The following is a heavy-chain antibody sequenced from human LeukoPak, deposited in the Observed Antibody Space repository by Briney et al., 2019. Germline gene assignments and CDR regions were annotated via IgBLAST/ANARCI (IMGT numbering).Heavy chain of an antibody. CDR1: GYTFTSYG. V-gene: IGHV1-18*01. J-gene: IGHJ4*02. Sequence: ASVKVSCKASGYTFTSYGISWVRQAPGQGLEWMGWISAYNGNTNYAQKLQGRVTMTTDTSTSTAYMELSSLRSEDTAVYYCAREVTTTQFDYWGQGTLVTVPS. CDR2: ISAYNGNT. D-gene: IGHD5-18*01. CDR3: AREVTTTQFDY.